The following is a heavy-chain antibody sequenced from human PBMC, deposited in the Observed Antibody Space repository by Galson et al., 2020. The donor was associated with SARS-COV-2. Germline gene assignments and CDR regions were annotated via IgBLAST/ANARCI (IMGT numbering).Heavy chain of an antibody. CDR3: ATTAVRGVISWFDP. CDR2: FDPEDGET. Sequence: ASVKVSCKVSGYTLTELSMHWVRQAPGKGLEWMGGFDPEDGETIYAQKFQGRVTMTEDTSTDTAYMELSSLRSEDTAVYYCATTAVRGVISWFDPWGQGTLVTVSS. V-gene: IGHV1-24*01. CDR1: GYTLTELS. D-gene: IGHD3-10*01. J-gene: IGHJ5*02.